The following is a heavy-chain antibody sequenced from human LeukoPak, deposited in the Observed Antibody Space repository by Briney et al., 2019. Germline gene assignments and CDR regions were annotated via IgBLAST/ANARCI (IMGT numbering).Heavy chain of an antibody. J-gene: IGHJ4*02. CDR1: GYTFTRYY. CDR2: INPSGGST. D-gene: IGHD5-24*01. CDR3: ARDRGRDGYNHFDY. Sequence: GASVKVSCKASGYTFTRYYMHWVRQAPGQGLEWMGIINPSGGSTSYAQKFQGRVTMTRDTSISTAYMELSRLRSDDTAVYYCARDRGRDGYNHFDYWGQGTLVTVSS. V-gene: IGHV1-46*01.